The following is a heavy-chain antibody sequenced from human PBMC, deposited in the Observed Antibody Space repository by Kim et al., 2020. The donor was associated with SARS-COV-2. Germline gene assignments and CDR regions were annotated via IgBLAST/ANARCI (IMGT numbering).Heavy chain of an antibody. CDR3: ARLIGTADY. CDR2: GGT. V-gene: IGHV1-2*02. Sequence: GGTSYAQNLQGRVTVTRDTSISTAYMELSGLRSDDTAVYYCARLIGTADYWGQGTLITVSS. D-gene: IGHD1-20*01. J-gene: IGHJ4*02.